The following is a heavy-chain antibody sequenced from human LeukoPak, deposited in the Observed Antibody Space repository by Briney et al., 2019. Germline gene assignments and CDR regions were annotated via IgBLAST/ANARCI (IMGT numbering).Heavy chain of an antibody. Sequence: PGGSLRLSCAASGFTFSNAWMSWVRQAPGKGLEWVGRIKSKTDGGTTDYAAPVKGRFTISRDDSKNTLYLQMNSLKTEDTAVYYCTTDLPTITMIRQRQVDYWGQGTLVTVSS. D-gene: IGHD3-22*01. CDR1: GFTFSNAW. CDR2: IKSKTDGGTT. CDR3: TTDLPTITMIRQRQVDY. J-gene: IGHJ4*02. V-gene: IGHV3-15*01.